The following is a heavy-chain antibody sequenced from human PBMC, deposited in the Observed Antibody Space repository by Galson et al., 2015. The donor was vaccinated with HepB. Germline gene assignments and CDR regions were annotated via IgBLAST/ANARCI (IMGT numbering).Heavy chain of an antibody. CDR1: GFTFSDYY. CDR3: ASRHSYFRSGTWYNVSDY. CDR2: ISSTGTYT. J-gene: IGHJ4*02. Sequence: SLRLSCAASGFTFSDYYMSWIRQAPGKGLEWLSYISSTGTYTNYADSVKGRFTISRDNAKNSLYLQMNNLRAEDTAMYYCASRHSYFRSGTWYNVSDYWGQGTLVTVSS. D-gene: IGHD3-10*01. V-gene: IGHV3-11*03.